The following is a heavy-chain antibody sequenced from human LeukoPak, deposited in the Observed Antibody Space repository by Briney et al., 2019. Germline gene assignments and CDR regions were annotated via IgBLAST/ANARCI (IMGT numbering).Heavy chain of an antibody. CDR1: GGSISSCY. CDR2: IYYSGST. D-gene: IGHD1-26*01. V-gene: IGHV4-59*01. Sequence: KASETLSLTCTVSGGSISSCYWCWIRQPPGKGLEWIGYIYYSGSTNYNPSLKSRVTISVDTSKNQFSLKLSSVTAADTAVYYCARGAMNREGFYGYWGQGTLVTVSS. CDR3: ARGAMNREGFYGY. J-gene: IGHJ4*02.